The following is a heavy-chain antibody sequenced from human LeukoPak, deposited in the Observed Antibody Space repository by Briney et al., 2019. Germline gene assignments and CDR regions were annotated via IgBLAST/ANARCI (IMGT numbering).Heavy chain of an antibody. CDR3: VATPPGVEWKFTHYFDY. D-gene: IGHD3-3*01. V-gene: IGHV1-58*01. Sequence: SVKVSCKASGFSFTSSAVQWVRQARGQRLEWIGWIVVGSGNRNYAQKFRERVTISRDMSTSTAYMELNSLRPEDTAVYYCVATPPGVEWKFTHYFDYWGQGTLVTVSS. CDR1: GFSFTSSA. J-gene: IGHJ4*02. CDR2: IVVGSGNR.